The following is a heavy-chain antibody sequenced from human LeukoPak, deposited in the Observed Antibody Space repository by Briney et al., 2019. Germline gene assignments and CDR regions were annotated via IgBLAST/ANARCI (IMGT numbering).Heavy chain of an antibody. CDR2: INHSGRT. J-gene: IGHJ4*02. V-gene: IGHV4-34*01. CDR1: GGSFSGYY. D-gene: IGHD6-13*01. CDR3: ASSSWLRSLYFDY. Sequence: PSETLSLTCAVYGGSFSGYYWSWIRQPPGKGLEWIGEINHSGRTNYNPSLKSRVTISVDTSKNQFSLKLSSVTAADTAVYYCASSSWLRSLYFDYWGQGTLVTVSS.